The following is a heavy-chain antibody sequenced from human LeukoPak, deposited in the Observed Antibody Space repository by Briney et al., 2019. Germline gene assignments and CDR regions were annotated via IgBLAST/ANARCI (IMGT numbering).Heavy chain of an antibody. J-gene: IGHJ4*02. CDR2: ISSDGTNK. CDR1: GFTISAFG. D-gene: IGHD6-19*01. Sequence: GGSLRLSCAASGFTISAFGMHWVRQAPGKGLEWVAVISSDGTNKYYTDSVKGRFTISRDNSKNTLYMQMNSLRAEDTAVYFCAKSSLYSSGSADYWGQGTLVTVSS. V-gene: IGHV3-30*18. CDR3: AKSSLYSSGSADY.